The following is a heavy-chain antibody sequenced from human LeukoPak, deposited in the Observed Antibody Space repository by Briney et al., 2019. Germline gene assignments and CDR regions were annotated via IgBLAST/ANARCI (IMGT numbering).Heavy chain of an antibody. J-gene: IGHJ6*03. Sequence: PSETLSLTCTVSGGSISSYYWSWIRQPPGKGLEWIGYIYYSGSTNYNPSLKSRVTISVDTSKNQFSLKLSSVTAADTAVYYCARGAVTTLSSYYYMDVWGKGTTVTISS. CDR3: ARGAVTTLSSYYYMDV. CDR1: GGSISSYY. D-gene: IGHD4-17*01. V-gene: IGHV4-59*01. CDR2: IYYSGST.